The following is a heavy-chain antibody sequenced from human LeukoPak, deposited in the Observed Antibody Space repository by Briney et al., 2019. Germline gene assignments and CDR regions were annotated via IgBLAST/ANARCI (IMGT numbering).Heavy chain of an antibody. CDR3: ARLGIVYASVDY. Sequence: GESLKISCKGSGYSFSSYWIGWVRPMPGKGLEWMGIIYPGDSDATYSPSFEGPVNHSAYKSISTAYLQWRSLKASDTAMYYCARLGIVYASVDYWGQGTLVTVSS. CDR2: IYPGDSDA. V-gene: IGHV5-51*01. CDR1: GYSFSSYW. J-gene: IGHJ4*02. D-gene: IGHD2-8*01.